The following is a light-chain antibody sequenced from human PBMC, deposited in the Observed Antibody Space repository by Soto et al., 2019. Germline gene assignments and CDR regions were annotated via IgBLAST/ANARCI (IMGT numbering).Light chain of an antibody. Sequence: QSALTQPASVSGSPGKSITISCTGTSSDVGGYNYVSWYQQHPGKAPKLMIYDVSNRPSGVSNRFSGSKSGNTASLTISGRQAEDEADYYCSSYTSSSNVVFGGGTKRTVL. CDR2: DVS. J-gene: IGLJ2*01. V-gene: IGLV2-14*01. CDR1: SSDVGGYNY. CDR3: SSYTSSSNVV.